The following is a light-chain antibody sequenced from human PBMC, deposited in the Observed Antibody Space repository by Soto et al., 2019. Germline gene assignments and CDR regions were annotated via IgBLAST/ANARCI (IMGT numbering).Light chain of an antibody. Sequence: EIVLTQSPGTLSLSPGERATLSCRASQSVSSSYLAWYQQKPGQAPRLLIYGASSRATGIPDRFSGSGSGTEFALTISRLEPEDFAVYNCQQYGSSPLFTFGPGTNVDIK. CDR2: GAS. J-gene: IGKJ3*01. CDR1: QSVSSSY. V-gene: IGKV3-20*01. CDR3: QQYGSSPLFT.